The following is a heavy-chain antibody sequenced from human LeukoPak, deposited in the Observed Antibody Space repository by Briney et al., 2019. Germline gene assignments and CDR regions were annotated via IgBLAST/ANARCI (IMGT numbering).Heavy chain of an antibody. J-gene: IGHJ4*02. CDR2: IYYSGST. Sequence: SETLSLTCTVSGGSISSYYWSWIRQPPGKGLEWIGYIYYSGSTNYNPSLKSRVTISVDTSKNQFSLKLSSVTAADTAVYYCARGTGWRRSTYFDYWGQGTLVTVSS. V-gene: IGHV4-59*01. D-gene: IGHD3/OR15-3a*01. CDR3: ARGTGWRRSTYFDY. CDR1: GGSISSYY.